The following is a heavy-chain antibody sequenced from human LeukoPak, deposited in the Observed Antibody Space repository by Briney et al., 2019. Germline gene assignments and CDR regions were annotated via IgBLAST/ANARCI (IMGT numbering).Heavy chain of an antibody. CDR2: IKPSGGDT. CDR1: GYSFTNYN. D-gene: IGHD4-17*01. J-gene: IGHJ4*02. V-gene: IGHV1-46*01. Sequence: ASVKVSCKTSGYSFTNYNLHWVRQAPGQRLEWMGIIKPSGGDTNYAQKFQGRVIMTRDMSTSTVYMELSSLRSEDTAVYYCARGYGDLDYWGQGTLVTVSS. CDR3: ARGYGDLDY.